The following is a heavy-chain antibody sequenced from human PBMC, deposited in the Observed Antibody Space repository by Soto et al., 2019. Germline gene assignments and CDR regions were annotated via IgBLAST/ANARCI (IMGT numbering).Heavy chain of an antibody. CDR2: ISSNGGST. D-gene: IGHD3-3*01. CDR3: ARVSPSSLRFFDY. V-gene: IGHV3-64*01. J-gene: IGHJ4*02. CDR1: GFTFSSYA. Sequence: SGGSLRLSCAASGFTFSSYAMHWVRQAPGKGLEYVSAISSNGGSTYYASSVKGRFTISRDNSKNTLYLQMGSLRAEDMAVYYCARVSPSSLRFFDYWGQGTLVTVSS.